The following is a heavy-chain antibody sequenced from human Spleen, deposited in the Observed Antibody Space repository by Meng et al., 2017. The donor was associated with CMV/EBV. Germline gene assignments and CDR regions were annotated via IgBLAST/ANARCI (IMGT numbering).Heavy chain of an antibody. CDR2: MNPNSGST. Sequence: ASVKVSCMASGYTFTTYDINWVRQATGQGLQWMGWMNPNSGSTDFAAKFQGRVTMTRDTSTSTDYMELSSLRFEDTAVYYCARGHLRRAPRITMIRAAHYYFYDLDVWGQGTTVTVSS. V-gene: IGHV1-8*01. D-gene: IGHD3-10*01. J-gene: IGHJ6*02. CDR1: GYTFTTYD. CDR3: ARGHLRRAPRITMIRAAHYYFYDLDV.